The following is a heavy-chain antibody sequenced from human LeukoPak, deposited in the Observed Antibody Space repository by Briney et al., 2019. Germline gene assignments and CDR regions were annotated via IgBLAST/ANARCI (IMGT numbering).Heavy chain of an antibody. CDR1: GFSFSNYA. J-gene: IGHJ6*03. CDR2: ISGSGGST. Sequence: GGSLRLSCAASGFSFSNYAMSWVRQAPGKGLEWVSDISGSGGSTYYADSVKGRFTISRDDSKNTLYLQMNSLRAEDTAVYYCVPRKEWSCYMGVWNKGTTVAVSS. V-gene: IGHV3-23*01. CDR3: VPRKEWSCYMGV. D-gene: IGHD3-3*01.